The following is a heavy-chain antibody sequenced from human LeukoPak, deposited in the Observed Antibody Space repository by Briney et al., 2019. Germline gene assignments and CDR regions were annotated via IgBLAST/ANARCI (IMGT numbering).Heavy chain of an antibody. CDR1: GFTFSNSW. D-gene: IGHD5-12*01. CDR2: IKPDGSAQ. CDR3: ARSGGYGWDY. J-gene: IGHJ4*02. Sequence: PGGSLRLSCAASGFTFSNSWMSWVRQAPGKGLEWVATIKPDGSAQYYVDSVKGRFTISRDNAKNSLFLQMNNLRVDDTAVYYCARSGGYGWDYWGQGAVVTVSS. V-gene: IGHV3-7*01.